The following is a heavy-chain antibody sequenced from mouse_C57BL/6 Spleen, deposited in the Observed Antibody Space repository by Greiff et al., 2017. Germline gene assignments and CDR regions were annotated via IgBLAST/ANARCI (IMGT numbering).Heavy chain of an antibody. CDR2: INPYNGDT. Sequence: VQLQQSGPELVKPGDSVKISCKASGYSFTGYFMNWVMQSHGKSLEWIGRINPYNGDTFYNQKFKGKATLTVDKSSSTAHMELRSLTSEDSAVYYCANDYGSGSWFAYWGKGTLVTVAA. D-gene: IGHD1-1*01. CDR1: GYSFTGYF. J-gene: IGHJ3*01. CDR3: ANDYGSGSWFAY. V-gene: IGHV1-20*01.